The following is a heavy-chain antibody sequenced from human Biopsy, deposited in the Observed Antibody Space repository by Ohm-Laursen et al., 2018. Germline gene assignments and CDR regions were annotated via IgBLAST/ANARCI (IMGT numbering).Heavy chain of an antibody. J-gene: IGHJ1*01. D-gene: IGHD3-9*01. CDR1: GGTFSNYG. CDR2: NIPILGTG. CDR3: ATKLTGYFHH. Sequence: SVKVSCKAPGGTFSNYGVDWVRQAPGQGLEWLEGNIPILGTGNYAQKFQDRVTVAADTSTSTATMELRSLRSDDTAVYYCATKLTGYFHHWGQGTLVIVSS. V-gene: IGHV1-69*06.